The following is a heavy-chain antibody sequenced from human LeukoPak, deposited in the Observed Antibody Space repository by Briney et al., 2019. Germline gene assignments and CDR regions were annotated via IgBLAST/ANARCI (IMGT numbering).Heavy chain of an antibody. D-gene: IGHD1-7*01. CDR2: IYSGGST. Sequence: PGGSLRLSCAASGFTVSSNYMSWVRQAPGKGLEWVSVIYSGGSTYYADSVKGRFTISRDNSKNTLYLQMNSLRAEDTAVYYCARDKGLELDYYGMDVWGQGTTVTVSS. CDR1: GFTVSSNY. CDR3: ARDKGLELDYYGMDV. J-gene: IGHJ6*02. V-gene: IGHV3-53*01.